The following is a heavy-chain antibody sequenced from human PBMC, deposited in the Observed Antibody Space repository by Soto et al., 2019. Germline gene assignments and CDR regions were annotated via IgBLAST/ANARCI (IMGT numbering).Heavy chain of an antibody. Sequence: ASVKVSCKASGYTFTSYGISWVRQAPGQGLQWMGWISAYNGNTNYAQKLQGRVTMTTDTSTSTAYMELRSLRSDDTAVYYCARVYWQLRTRGGKFGPWGQGTLVTVSS. CDR3: ARVYWQLRTRGGKFGP. J-gene: IGHJ5*02. CDR1: GYTFTSYG. CDR2: ISAYNGNT. V-gene: IGHV1-18*01. D-gene: IGHD1-26*01.